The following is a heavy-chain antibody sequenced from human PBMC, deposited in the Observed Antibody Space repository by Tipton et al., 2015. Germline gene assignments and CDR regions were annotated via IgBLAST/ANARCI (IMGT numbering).Heavy chain of an antibody. V-gene: IGHV1-69*13. CDR3: AIGDHIVPLPASSDYYYGLDV. Sequence: QSGPEVKKPGSSVKVSCKNSGGYFNTYTYSWLRQAPGQGLEWMGGIIPVFKTKNYSQKFQDRVTISASDSTSTVYMELTSLTSDDTAIYFCAIGDHIVPLPASSDYYYGLDVWGEGTMVTVSS. CDR1: GGYFNTYT. J-gene: IGHJ6*02. CDR2: IIPVFKTK. D-gene: IGHD2-21*01.